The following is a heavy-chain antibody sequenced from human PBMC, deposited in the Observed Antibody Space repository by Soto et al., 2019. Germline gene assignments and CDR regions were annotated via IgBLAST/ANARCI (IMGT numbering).Heavy chain of an antibody. J-gene: IGHJ4*02. CDR2: ITASGGST. Sequence: EVQLLESGGGLVQPGGSLRLSCAASGFTFSSYAMSWVRQGPGKGLEWVSTITASGGSTYYADSVKGRFTISRDNSRNTLYLQMNSLRAEDTAVYYCAKDSRLTVVTPLGFHYWGQGTLVTVSS. CDR3: AKDSRLTVVTPLGFHY. CDR1: GFTFSSYA. D-gene: IGHD2-21*02. V-gene: IGHV3-23*01.